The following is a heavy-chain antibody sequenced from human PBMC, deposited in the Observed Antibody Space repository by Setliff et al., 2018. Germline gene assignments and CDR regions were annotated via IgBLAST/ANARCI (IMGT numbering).Heavy chain of an antibody. CDR1: GYTFRNYA. Sequence: ASVKVSCKASGYTFRNYAFAWVRQAPGQGLEWVGWISVYNGDTNYAQTFEGRLTLTRDTSIRTTYMELATLRSDDTAVYYCARARHFGMDVWGQGTTVTVSS. V-gene: IGHV1-18*01. CDR2: ISVYNGDT. CDR3: ARARHFGMDV. J-gene: IGHJ6*02.